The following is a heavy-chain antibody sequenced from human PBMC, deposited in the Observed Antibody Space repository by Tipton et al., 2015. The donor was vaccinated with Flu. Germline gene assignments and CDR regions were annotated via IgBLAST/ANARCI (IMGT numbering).Heavy chain of an antibody. CDR1: GFRFSGFG. V-gene: IGHV3-33*01. CDR3: ATPTADFDR. CDR2: IWFDGTKK. D-gene: IGHD1-1*01. J-gene: IGHJ2*01. Sequence: QLVQSGGGVVQPGRSLRLSCAASGFRFSGFGMHWVRQAPGEGLEWVAAIWFDGTKKYYADSVKGRFTISRDNSKSTLSLQMNSLRVEDTATYYCATPTADFDRWGRGPVATVSS.